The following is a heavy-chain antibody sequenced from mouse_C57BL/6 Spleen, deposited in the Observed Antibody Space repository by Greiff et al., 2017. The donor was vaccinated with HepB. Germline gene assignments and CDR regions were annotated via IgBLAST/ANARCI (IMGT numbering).Heavy chain of an antibody. CDR1: GYTFTSYW. Sequence: QVQLQQPGAELVMPGASVKLSCKASGYTFTSYWMHWVKQRPGQGLEWIGEIDPSDSYTNYNQKFKGKSTLTVDKSSSTAYMQLSSLTSEDSAVYYCARDYGSRVDWYFDVWGTGTTVTVSS. J-gene: IGHJ1*03. D-gene: IGHD1-1*01. CDR2: IDPSDSYT. V-gene: IGHV1-69*01. CDR3: ARDYGSRVDWYFDV.